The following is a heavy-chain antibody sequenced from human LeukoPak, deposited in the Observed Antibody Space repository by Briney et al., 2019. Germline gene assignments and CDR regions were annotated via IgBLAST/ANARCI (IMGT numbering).Heavy chain of an antibody. CDR1: GYTFTGYY. Sequence: ASVKVSCKASGYTFTGYYMHWVRQAPGQGLEWMGWINPNSGGTNYAQKFQGRVTMTRDTSIGTAYMELSRLRSDDTAVYYCARDRHGAVAGKGPHADYWGQGTLVTVPS. CDR2: INPNSGGT. V-gene: IGHV1-2*02. D-gene: IGHD6-19*01. CDR3: ARDRHGAVAGKGPHADY. J-gene: IGHJ4*02.